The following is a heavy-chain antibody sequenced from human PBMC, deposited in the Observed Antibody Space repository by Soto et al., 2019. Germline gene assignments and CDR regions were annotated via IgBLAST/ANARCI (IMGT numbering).Heavy chain of an antibody. CDR1: GGTFSSYA. CDR3: AVTMVRGVSMFYYYVGMHV. D-gene: IGHD3-10*01. CDR2: IIPIFGTA. Sequence: QVQLVQSGAEVKKPGSSVKVSCKASGGTFSSYAISWVRQAPGQGLEWMGGIIPIFGTANYAQKFQGRVTITAGESTSTAYMELSSLRSEDTAVYYCAVTMVRGVSMFYYYVGMHVWGQGTTVTVSS. V-gene: IGHV1-69*01. J-gene: IGHJ6*02.